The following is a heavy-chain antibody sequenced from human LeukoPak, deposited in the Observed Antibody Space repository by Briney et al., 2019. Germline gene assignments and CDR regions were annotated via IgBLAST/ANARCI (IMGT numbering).Heavy chain of an antibody. CDR3: ARASYSYGDHNWFDP. CDR2: IKQDGSEK. D-gene: IGHD5-18*01. Sequence: GGSLGLSCAASGFTFSSYWMSWVRQAPGKGLEWVANIKQDGSEKYYVDSVKGRFTISRDNAKNSLYLQMNSLRAEDTAVYYCARASYSYGDHNWFDPWGQGTLVTVSS. V-gene: IGHV3-7*01. J-gene: IGHJ5*02. CDR1: GFTFSSYW.